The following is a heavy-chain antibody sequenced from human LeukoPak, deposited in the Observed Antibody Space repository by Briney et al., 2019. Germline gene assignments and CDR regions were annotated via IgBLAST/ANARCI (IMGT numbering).Heavy chain of an antibody. CDR3: ARAPERWYSYGSYTYYYMDV. Sequence: SETLSLTCTVSGYSISSGYYWGWIRQPPGKGLEWIGSIYHSGSTYYNPSLKSRVTISVDTSKNQFSLKLSSVTAADTTVYYCARAPERWYSYGSYTYYYMDVWGKGTTVTVSS. V-gene: IGHV4-38-2*02. D-gene: IGHD5-18*01. J-gene: IGHJ6*03. CDR2: IYHSGST. CDR1: GYSISSGYY.